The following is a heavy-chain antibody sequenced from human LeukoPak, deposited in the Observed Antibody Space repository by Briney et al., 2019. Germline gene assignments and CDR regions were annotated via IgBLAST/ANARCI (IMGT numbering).Heavy chain of an antibody. D-gene: IGHD2-2*02. V-gene: IGHV4-34*01. CDR3: ARHDIVVVPAAIEARYYYYYGMDV. CDR2: INHSGST. Sequence: SETLSLTCAVYGGSFSGYYWSWIRQPPGKGLEWIGEINHSGSTNYNPSLKSRVTISVDTSKNQFSLKLSSVTAADTAVYYCARHDIVVVPAAIEARYYYYYGMDVWGQGTTVTVSS. CDR1: GGSFSGYY. J-gene: IGHJ6*02.